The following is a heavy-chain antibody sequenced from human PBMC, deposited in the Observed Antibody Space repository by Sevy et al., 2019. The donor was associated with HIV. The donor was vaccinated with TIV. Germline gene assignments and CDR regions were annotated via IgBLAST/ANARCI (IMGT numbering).Heavy chain of an antibody. V-gene: IGHV3-48*01. J-gene: IGHJ4*02. CDR1: GFSFSDYS. Sequence: GGSLRLSCAASGFSFSDYSMNWVRQAPGKGLEWISYISSSSSTIYFADSVKGGFTISRDNAKNSLYLQMNSLRAEDTAIYYCGTEGDSANTCNHGLPAYWGQGTLVTVSS. CDR3: GTEGDSANTCNHGLPAY. D-gene: IGHD2-21*01. CDR2: ISSSSSTI.